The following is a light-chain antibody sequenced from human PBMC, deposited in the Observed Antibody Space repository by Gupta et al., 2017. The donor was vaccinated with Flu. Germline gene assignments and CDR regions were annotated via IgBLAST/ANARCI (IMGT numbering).Light chain of an antibody. Sequence: ILMTQSPDTLSVSPGDRATISCRASQSINKQLAWYQQKPGQTPRLVIYAASTRSTGMPARFSGSGSGTEFTLTISSLQSADFAVYYCQQYKDWPRTFGQGTTVEMK. J-gene: IGKJ1*01. CDR3: QQYKDWPRT. V-gene: IGKV3-15*01. CDR2: AAS. CDR1: QSINKQ.